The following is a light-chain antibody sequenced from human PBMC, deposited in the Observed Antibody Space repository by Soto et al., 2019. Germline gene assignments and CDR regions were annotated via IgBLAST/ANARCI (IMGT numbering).Light chain of an antibody. J-gene: IGKJ4*01. CDR1: QDIKNY. V-gene: IGKV1-33*01. CDR3: QQYDNLPLT. CDR2: DAS. Sequence: DIQITQSPSSLSASVLYRFTISFQASQDIKNYLNWYQQKSGKAPKLLIYDASDLETGVPSRFSGSGSGTDFTFTINSLQPEDIATYYCQQYDNLPLTFGGGTKVDIK.